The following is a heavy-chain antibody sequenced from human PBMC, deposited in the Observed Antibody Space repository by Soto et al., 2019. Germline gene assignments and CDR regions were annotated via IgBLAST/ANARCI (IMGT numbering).Heavy chain of an antibody. V-gene: IGHV1-69*13. J-gene: IGHJ4*02. CDR3: ARDGVSSTEDTWNYGTYFDY. Sequence: GASVKVSCKASGGTFSSYAISWVRQAPGQGLEWMGGIIPIFGTANYAQKFQGRVTITADESTSRAYMELSSLRAEDTALYYCARDGVSSTEDTWNYGTYFDYWGQGALVTVSS. CDR1: GGTFSSYA. CDR2: IIPIFGTA. D-gene: IGHD1-7*01.